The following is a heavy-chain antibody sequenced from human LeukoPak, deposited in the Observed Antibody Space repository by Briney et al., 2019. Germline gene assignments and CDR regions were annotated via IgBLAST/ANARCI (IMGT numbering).Heavy chain of an antibody. CDR2: IYYSGNS. V-gene: IGHV4-39*07. CDR1: GGSIRSNYY. D-gene: IGHD3-16*01. J-gene: IGHJ3*02. Sequence: SETLSLTCTASGGSIRSNYYWGWIRQPPGKGLEWIGSIYYSGNSYYNPSLKSRVTMSIDTSKNQFSLKLSSVTAADTAVYYCARPITSAITEDAFDIWGQGTMVTVSS. CDR3: ARPITSAITEDAFDI.